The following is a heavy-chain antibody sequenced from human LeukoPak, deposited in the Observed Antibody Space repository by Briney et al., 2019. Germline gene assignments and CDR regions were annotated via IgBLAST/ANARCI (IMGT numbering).Heavy chain of an antibody. V-gene: IGHV4-39*07. J-gene: IGHJ5*02. Sequence: SETLSLTCTVSGGSISSSSYYWGWIRQPPGKGLEWTGSIYYSGSTYYNPSLKSRVTISVDTSKNQFSLKLSSVTAADTAVYYCARVGRGINWFDPWGQGTLVTVSS. CDR1: GGSISSSSYY. CDR3: ARVGRGINWFDP. D-gene: IGHD3-10*01. CDR2: IYYSGST.